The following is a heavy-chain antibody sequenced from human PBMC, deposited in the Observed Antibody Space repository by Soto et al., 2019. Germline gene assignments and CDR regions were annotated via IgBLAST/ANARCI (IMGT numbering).Heavy chain of an antibody. CDR3: ARVHRACGGDCYPGYFQH. V-gene: IGHV1-18*01. CDR1: GYTFTSYG. CDR2: ISAYNGNT. Sequence: GASVKVSCKASGYTFTSYGMSWVRQAPGQGLEWMGWISAYNGNTNYAQKLQGRVTMTTDTSTSTAYMELRSLRSDDTAVYYCARVHRACGGDCYPGYFQHWGQGTLVTVSS. D-gene: IGHD2-21*02. J-gene: IGHJ1*01.